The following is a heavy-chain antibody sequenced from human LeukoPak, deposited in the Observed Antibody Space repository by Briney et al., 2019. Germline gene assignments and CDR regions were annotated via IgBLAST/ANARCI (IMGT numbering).Heavy chain of an antibody. Sequence: ASVKVSCKASGYTFTGYYMHWVRQAPGQGLEWMGWINPNSGGTNYAQKLQGRVTMTTDTSTSTAYMELRSLRSDDTAVYYCARRGYDFWSGYPHQYYYYYMDVWGKGTTVTVSS. J-gene: IGHJ6*03. CDR2: INPNSGGT. CDR3: ARRGYDFWSGYPHQYYYYYMDV. D-gene: IGHD3-3*01. V-gene: IGHV1-2*02. CDR1: GYTFTGYY.